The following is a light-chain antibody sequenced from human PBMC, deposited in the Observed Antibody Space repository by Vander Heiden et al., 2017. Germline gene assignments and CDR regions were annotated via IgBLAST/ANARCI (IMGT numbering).Light chain of an antibody. Sequence: QSALTQPASVSGSPGQSIPISCTGTSSDVGGYKYVSWYQQHPGKAPKLMIYDVSSRPSGVSNRFSGSKSGNTASLTISGLQAEDEADYYCSSYTSSSTLVFGTGTKVTVL. J-gene: IGLJ1*01. V-gene: IGLV2-14*01. CDR1: SSDVGGYKY. CDR2: DVS. CDR3: SSYTSSSTLV.